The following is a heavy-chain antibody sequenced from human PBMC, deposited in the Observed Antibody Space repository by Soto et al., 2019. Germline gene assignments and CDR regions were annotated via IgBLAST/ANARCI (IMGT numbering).Heavy chain of an antibody. V-gene: IGHV1-18*04. CDR1: GYTFTSYG. CDR3: ARGGWRYCSGGSCYRSKFEYYYYGMDV. D-gene: IGHD2-15*01. Sequence: ASVKVSCKASGYTFTSYGISWVRQAPGQGLEWMGWISAYNGNTNYAQKLQGRVTMTTDTSTSTAYMELRSLRSDDTAVYYCARGGWRYCSGGSCYRSKFEYYYYGMDVWGQGTTVTVSS. J-gene: IGHJ6*02. CDR2: ISAYNGNT.